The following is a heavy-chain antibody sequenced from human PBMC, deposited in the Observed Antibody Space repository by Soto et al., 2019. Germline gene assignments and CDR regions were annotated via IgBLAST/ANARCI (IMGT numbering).Heavy chain of an antibody. Sequence: PGGSLRLACAVSGFSFSAYWMHWGRQVPGKGLTWVSRISDDGSTSTYADSVKGRFVISRDNAKNSLYIEMNTLRADDSGLYYCARGPRVSSTGTGAHWGRGTLVTVSS. CDR3: ARGPRVSSTGTGAH. V-gene: IGHV3-74*01. D-gene: IGHD1-1*01. CDR1: GFSFSAYW. J-gene: IGHJ4*02. CDR2: ISDDGSTS.